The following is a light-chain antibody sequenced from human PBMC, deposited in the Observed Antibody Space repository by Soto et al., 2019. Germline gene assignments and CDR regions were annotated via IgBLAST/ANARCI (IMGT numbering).Light chain of an antibody. J-gene: IGLJ1*01. CDR1: SSDVGAYYS. CDR3: SSHTSDNRSYV. CDR2: EVS. V-gene: IGLV2-14*01. Sequence: QSVLTQPASVSGSPGQSITISCTGTSSDVGAYYSVSWYQHHPGKAPKLMIYEVSKRPSGVSNRFSGSKSGNTASLTISGLQPEDEAHYYCSSHTSDNRSYVFGTGTKLTVL.